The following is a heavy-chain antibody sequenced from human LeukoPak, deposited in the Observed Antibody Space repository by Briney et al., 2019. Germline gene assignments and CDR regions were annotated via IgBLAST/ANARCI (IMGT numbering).Heavy chain of an antibody. V-gene: IGHV3-21*01. Sequence: GGSLRLSCAASGFTFSSYSMNWVRQAPGKGLEWVSSISSSSSYIYYADSVKGRFTISRDNAKNSLYLQMNSLRAEDTAVYYCAREIGNSGWHSYWGQGTLVTVSS. CDR2: ISSSSSYI. D-gene: IGHD6-19*01. CDR3: AREIGNSGWHSY. CDR1: GFTFSSYS. J-gene: IGHJ4*02.